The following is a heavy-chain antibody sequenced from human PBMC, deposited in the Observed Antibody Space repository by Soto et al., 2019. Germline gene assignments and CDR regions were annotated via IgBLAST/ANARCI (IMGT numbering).Heavy chain of an antibody. Sequence: PSETLSLTCTVSGVSVSSGSYYWSWIRQPPGKGLEWIGFIYYTGSTSYNPSLKSRVTISIDTSKNQFSLKLTSVTAADTAVYYCASALYCSGGSCSFDPWGQGTLVTVSS. J-gene: IGHJ5*02. V-gene: IGHV4-61*01. D-gene: IGHD2-15*01. CDR3: ASALYCSGGSCSFDP. CDR1: GVSVSSGSYY. CDR2: IYYTGST.